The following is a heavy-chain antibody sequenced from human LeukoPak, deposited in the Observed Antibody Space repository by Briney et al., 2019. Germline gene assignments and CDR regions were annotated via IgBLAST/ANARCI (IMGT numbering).Heavy chain of an antibody. Sequence: ASVKVSCKASGYTFTSYYMHWVRQAPGQGLEWMGIINPSGGSTSYAQKFQGRVTMTRDTSTSTVYMELSSLRSEDTAVYYCARDGRYCSSTSCYAGFSFDYWGQGTPVTVSS. CDR1: GYTFTSYY. D-gene: IGHD2-2*01. CDR3: ARDGRYCSSTSCYAGFSFDY. CDR2: INPSGGST. J-gene: IGHJ4*02. V-gene: IGHV1-46*01.